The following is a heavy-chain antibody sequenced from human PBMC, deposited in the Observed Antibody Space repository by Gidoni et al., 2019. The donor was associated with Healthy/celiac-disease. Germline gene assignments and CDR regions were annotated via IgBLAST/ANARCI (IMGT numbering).Heavy chain of an antibody. CDR1: GYTCGDYA. J-gene: IGHJ6*02. D-gene: IGHD2-2*01. V-gene: IGHV3-49*04. CDR3: TCSSTRYYYYYGMDV. Sequence: EVQLVESGGGLVQPGRSLRLSCTAYGYTCGDYAMSWVRQAPGKGLEWVGFISSKADGGTTEYSESVKGRFTISRDDSKSSAYLQMNSLKTEDPAVYYCTCSSTRYYYYYGMDVWGQGTTVTVS. CDR2: ISSKADGGTT.